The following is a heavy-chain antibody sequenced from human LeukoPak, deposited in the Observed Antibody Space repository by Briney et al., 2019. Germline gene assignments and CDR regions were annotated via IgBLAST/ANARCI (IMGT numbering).Heavy chain of an antibody. D-gene: IGHD2-8*01. J-gene: IGHJ6*03. CDR1: GGSISSSSYY. Sequence: SETLSLTCTVSGGSISSSSYYWGWIRQPPGKGLEWIGSIYYSGSTYYNPSLKSRVTISVDRSKNQFSLKLSSVTAADTAVYYCARDCTNGVSALTKYYYYMDVWGKGTTVTVSS. CDR2: IYYSGST. CDR3: ARDCTNGVSALTKYYYYMDV. V-gene: IGHV4-39*07.